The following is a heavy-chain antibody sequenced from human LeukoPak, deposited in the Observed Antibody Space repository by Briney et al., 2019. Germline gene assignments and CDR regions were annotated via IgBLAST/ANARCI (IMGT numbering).Heavy chain of an antibody. CDR3: ARDFRGETDYYGMDV. Sequence: PSETLSPTCTVSGGSISSYYWSWIRQPPGKGLEWIGYIYYSGSTNYNPSLKSRVTISVDTSKNQSSLKLSSVTAADTAVYYCARDFRGETDYYGMDVWGQGTTVTVSS. CDR1: GGSISSYY. J-gene: IGHJ6*02. CDR2: IYYSGST. V-gene: IGHV4-59*01.